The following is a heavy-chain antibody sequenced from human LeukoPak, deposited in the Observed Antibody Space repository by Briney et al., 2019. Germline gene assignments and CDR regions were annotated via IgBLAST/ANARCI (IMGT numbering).Heavy chain of an antibody. Sequence: SETLSLTCAVYGGSFSGYYWSWIRQPPGKGLEWIGEINHSGSTNYNPSLKSRVTISVDTSKNQFSLKLSSVTAADTAVYYCATNYDSSGYYVRRGAFDIWGQGTMVTVSS. CDR3: ATNYDSSGYYVRRGAFDI. CDR1: GGSFSGYY. CDR2: INHSGST. V-gene: IGHV4-34*01. J-gene: IGHJ3*02. D-gene: IGHD3-22*01.